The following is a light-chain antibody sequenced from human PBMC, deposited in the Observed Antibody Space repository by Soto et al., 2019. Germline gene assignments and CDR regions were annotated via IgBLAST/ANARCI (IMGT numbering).Light chain of an antibody. CDR2: RAS. CDR3: QQYGSSPLT. CDR1: QSVSSDY. J-gene: IGKJ4*01. Sequence: EIVLTQSPGTLSSSPGERATLSCRASQSVSSDYLAWYQQKPGQTPKVLIYRASSRATGIPDRFSGSGSGTDLTLTISRLEPEDFALYYCQQYGSSPLTFGGGTKVEIQ. V-gene: IGKV3-20*01.